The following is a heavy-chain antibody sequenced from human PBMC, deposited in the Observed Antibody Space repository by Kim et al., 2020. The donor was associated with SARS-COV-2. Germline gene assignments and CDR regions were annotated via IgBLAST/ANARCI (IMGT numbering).Heavy chain of an antibody. J-gene: IGHJ6*02. V-gene: IGHV3-43*01. CDR3: AKYFPSYSYYYGMDV. Sequence: TVKRRFTISRHNSKNALYLQMNSLGPEETALYYCAKYFPSYSYYYGMDVWGQGTTVTVYS.